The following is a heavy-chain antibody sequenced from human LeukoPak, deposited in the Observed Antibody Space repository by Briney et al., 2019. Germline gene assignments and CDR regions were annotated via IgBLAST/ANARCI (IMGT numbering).Heavy chain of an antibody. CDR2: IYTSGST. Sequence: SETLSLTCTVSGGSISSGSYYWSWIRQPAGKGLEWIGRIYTSGSTNYNPSLKSRVTISVDTSKNQFSLKLSSVTAADTAVYYCARGAYYYDSSGYPNRYFDLWGRGTLVTVSS. V-gene: IGHV4-61*02. CDR3: ARGAYYYDSSGYPNRYFDL. J-gene: IGHJ2*01. D-gene: IGHD3-22*01. CDR1: GGSISSGSYY.